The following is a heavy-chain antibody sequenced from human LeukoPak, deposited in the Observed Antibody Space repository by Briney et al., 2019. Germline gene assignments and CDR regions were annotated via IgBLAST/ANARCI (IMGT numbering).Heavy chain of an antibody. CDR3: ACMGARGW. CDR2: ISWNSGSI. J-gene: IGHJ4*02. D-gene: IGHD1-26*01. CDR1: GFTFDDYA. Sequence: GGSLRLSCAASGFTFDDYAMHWVRQAPGKGLEWVSGISWNSGSIGYADSVKGRFTISRDNAKNSLYLQMNSLRAEDTALYYCACMGARGWWGQGTLVTVSS. V-gene: IGHV3-9*01.